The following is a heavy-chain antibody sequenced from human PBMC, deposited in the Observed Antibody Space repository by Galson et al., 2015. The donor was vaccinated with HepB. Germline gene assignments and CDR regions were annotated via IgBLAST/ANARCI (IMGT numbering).Heavy chain of an antibody. J-gene: IGHJ4*02. V-gene: IGHV3-66*01. D-gene: IGHD6-19*01. CDR1: GFTVSTNY. CDR2: INSGGST. Sequence: SLRLSCAASGFTVSTNYMTWVRQAPGKGLEWVSVINSGGSTYYADFVKGRFIISRDNSKNTVYLQMNSLRAEDTAVYYCARGQVAVYFDYWGQGTLVTVSS. CDR3: ARGQVAVYFDY.